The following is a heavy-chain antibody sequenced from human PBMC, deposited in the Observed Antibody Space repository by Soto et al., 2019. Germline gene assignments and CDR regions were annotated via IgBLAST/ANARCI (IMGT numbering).Heavy chain of an antibody. V-gene: IGHV6-1*01. CDR3: ARDCWGPDIVLPNYNGRDV. CDR1: GDSVSSSSAA. D-gene: IGHD2-8*01. J-gene: IGHJ6*01. CDR2: TYYRSQWYN. Sequence: SQTLSLTCAISGDSVSSSSAAWNWIRQTPSRGLEWLGRTYYRSQWYNDYAVSVRSRITISPDTTKNQFSLQLNSVNPDATAVYYSARDCWGPDIVLPNYNGRDVWQQGNTVTVST.